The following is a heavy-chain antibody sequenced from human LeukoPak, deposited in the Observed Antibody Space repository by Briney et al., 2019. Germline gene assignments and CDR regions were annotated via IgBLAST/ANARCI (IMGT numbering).Heavy chain of an antibody. D-gene: IGHD6-19*01. Sequence: PGGSLRLSCAASGFTFSSYGMHWVRQAPGKGLEWVAVIWYDGSNKYYADSVKGRFTISRDNSKNTLYLQMNSLRAEDTAVYYCAYLQTSSAGPFDYWGQGTLVTVSS. J-gene: IGHJ4*02. V-gene: IGHV3-33*01. CDR3: AYLQTSSAGPFDY. CDR1: GFTFSSYG. CDR2: IWYDGSNK.